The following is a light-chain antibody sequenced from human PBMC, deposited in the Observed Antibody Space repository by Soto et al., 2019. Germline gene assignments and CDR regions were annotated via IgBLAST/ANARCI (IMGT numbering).Light chain of an antibody. CDR2: EVN. Sequence: QSALTQPPSASGSPGQSVAISCTGTSRDVGASDYVSWYQQHSGKAPKLLLYEVNKRPSGVPDRFSGSKSGNTASLTVSALQADDEADYDCRSHSGSSNVLGTGTKLTVL. CDR1: SRDVGASDY. J-gene: IGLJ1*01. V-gene: IGLV2-8*01. CDR3: RSHSGSSNV.